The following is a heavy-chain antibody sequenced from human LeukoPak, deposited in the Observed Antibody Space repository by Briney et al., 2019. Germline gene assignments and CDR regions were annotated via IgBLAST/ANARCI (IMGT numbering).Heavy chain of an antibody. J-gene: IGHJ4*02. CDR2: INHSGST. Sequence: RPGGSLRLSCAASGFTFSSYWMSWIRQPPGKGLEWIGEINHSGSTNYNPSLKSRVTISVDTSKNQFSLKLSSVTAADTAVYYCASGLVRRLDYWGQGTLVTVSS. CDR1: GFTFSSYW. V-gene: IGHV4-34*01. D-gene: IGHD3-10*01. CDR3: ASGLVRRLDY.